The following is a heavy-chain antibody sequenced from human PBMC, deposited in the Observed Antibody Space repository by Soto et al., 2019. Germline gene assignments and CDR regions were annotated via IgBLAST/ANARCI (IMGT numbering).Heavy chain of an antibody. CDR2: IYYSGST. CDR3: ARNFEGYCSGGSCEDV. D-gene: IGHD2-15*01. J-gene: IGHJ6*02. Sequence: PSETLSLTCTVSGGSISSYYWSWIRQPPGKGLEWIGYIYYSGSTNYNPSLKSRVTISVDTSKNQFSLKLSSVTAADTAVYYCARNFEGYCSGGSCEDVWGQGTTVTVSS. CDR1: GGSISSYY. V-gene: IGHV4-59*01.